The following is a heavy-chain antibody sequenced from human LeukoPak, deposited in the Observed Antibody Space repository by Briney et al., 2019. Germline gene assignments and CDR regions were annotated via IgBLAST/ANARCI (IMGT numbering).Heavy chain of an antibody. CDR1: GFSLSTRGEG. J-gene: IGHJ4*02. V-gene: IGHV2-5*02. CDR3: GHIFNGSPYS. CDR2: SYWDDDK. Sequence: KWSGPTLVNPTQTLTLTCTFSGFSLSTRGEGVGWIRQPPGKALEWLALSYWDDDKRYSPSLKSRLTITKDTSKNQVVLTMTNMDPADTGTYYCGHIFNGSPYSWGQGTLVTVSS. D-gene: IGHD3-10*01.